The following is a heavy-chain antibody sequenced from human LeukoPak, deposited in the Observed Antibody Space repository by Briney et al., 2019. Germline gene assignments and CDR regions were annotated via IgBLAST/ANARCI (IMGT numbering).Heavy chain of an antibody. CDR2: MKEDGTDK. D-gene: IGHD6-19*01. CDR3: ARIRPSDGSAWDTGRGWFDP. V-gene: IGHV3-7*01. CDR1: GFPFSNYW. Sequence: GGSLRLTCVASGFPFSNYWMTWVRQAPGKRLEWVANMKEDGTDKYYVDSVKGRFTISRDNARELLFLQMNSLRAEDTAVYYCARIRPSDGSAWDTGRGWFDPWGQGTLVTVSS. J-gene: IGHJ5*02.